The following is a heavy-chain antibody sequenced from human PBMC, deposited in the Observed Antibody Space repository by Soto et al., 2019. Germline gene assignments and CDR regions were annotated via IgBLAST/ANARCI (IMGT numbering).Heavy chain of an antibody. V-gene: IGHV2-5*02. D-gene: IGHD3-10*01. J-gene: IGHJ4*02. CDR2: IYWDDDK. Sequence: SGPTLVNPTQTLTLTCTFSGFSFSTSGVGVGWIRQPPGEALEWLALIYWDDDKRYSPSLRSRLTITKDTSKNQVVLTMTNMDPVDTATYYCTHRAGSGSYYTFDYWGQGSLVTVSS. CDR1: GFSFSTSGVG. CDR3: THRAGSGSYYTFDY.